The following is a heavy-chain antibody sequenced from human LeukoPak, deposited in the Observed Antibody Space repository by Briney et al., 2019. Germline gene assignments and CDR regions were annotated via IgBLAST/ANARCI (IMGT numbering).Heavy chain of an antibody. Sequence: SETLSLTCSVSGGSISSYYWSWIRQPPGKGLEWIGYIYYSGSTNYNPSLKSRVTISVDTSKNQFSLKLSSVTAADTAVYYCAKSPSWGSGLDAFDIWGQGTMVTVSS. CDR3: AKSPSWGSGLDAFDI. D-gene: IGHD7-27*01. J-gene: IGHJ3*02. CDR1: GGSISSYY. CDR2: IYYSGST. V-gene: IGHV4-59*01.